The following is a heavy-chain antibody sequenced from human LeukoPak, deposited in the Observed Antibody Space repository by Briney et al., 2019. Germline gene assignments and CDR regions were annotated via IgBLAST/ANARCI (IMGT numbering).Heavy chain of an antibody. CDR2: IYYSGST. D-gene: IGHD1-26*01. V-gene: IGHV4-59*01. Sequence: TPSETLSLTCTVSGGSTSSYYWSWIRQPPGKGLEWIGYIYYSGSTNYNPSLKSRVTISVETSKSQFSLKLSSVTAADTAVYYCARMRWELPDWYFDLWGRGTLVTVSS. J-gene: IGHJ2*01. CDR3: ARMRWELPDWYFDL. CDR1: GGSTSSYY.